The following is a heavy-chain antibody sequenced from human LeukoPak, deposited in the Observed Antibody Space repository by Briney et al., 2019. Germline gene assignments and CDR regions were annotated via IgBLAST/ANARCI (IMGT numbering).Heavy chain of an antibody. CDR1: GFTFSSYG. D-gene: IGHD6-19*01. V-gene: IGHV3-23*01. CDR3: AKDPLEAQWLVRLD. Sequence: GGSLRLSCAASGFTFSSYGMSWVRQAPGKGLEWVSAISGSGGSTYYADSVKGRFTISRDNSKNTLYLQMNSLRAEDTAVYYCAKDPLEAQWLVRLDWGQGTLVTVSS. CDR2: ISGSGGST. J-gene: IGHJ4*02.